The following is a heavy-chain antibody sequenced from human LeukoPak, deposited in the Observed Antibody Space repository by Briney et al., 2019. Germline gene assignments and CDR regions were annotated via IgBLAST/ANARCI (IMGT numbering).Heavy chain of an antibody. CDR3: ARGGGDYYDSSGYYLDY. V-gene: IGHV4-34*01. J-gene: IGHJ4*02. D-gene: IGHD3-22*01. Sequence: SETLSLTCAVYGGSFSGYYWSWIRQPPGKGLEWIGEINHSGSTNYNPSLKSRVTISVDTSKNQFSLKLSSVTAADTAVYYCARGGGDYYDSSGYYLDYWGQGTLVTVSP. CDR2: INHSGST. CDR1: GGSFSGYY.